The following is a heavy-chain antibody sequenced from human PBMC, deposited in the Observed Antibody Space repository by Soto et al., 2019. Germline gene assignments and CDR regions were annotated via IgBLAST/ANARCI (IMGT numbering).Heavy chain of an antibody. CDR3: ARANVVVVPAAIAYYYYYYGMDV. CDR1: GGTFSSYA. D-gene: IGHD2-2*02. Sequence: QVQLVQSGAEVKKPGSSVKVSCKASGGTFSSYAISWVRQAPGQGLEWMGGIMPIFGTANYAQKFQGRVTITADESTRTAYMELSSLRFEDTAVYYCARANVVVVPAAIAYYYYYYGMDVWGQGTTVTVSS. V-gene: IGHV1-69*01. J-gene: IGHJ6*02. CDR2: IMPIFGTA.